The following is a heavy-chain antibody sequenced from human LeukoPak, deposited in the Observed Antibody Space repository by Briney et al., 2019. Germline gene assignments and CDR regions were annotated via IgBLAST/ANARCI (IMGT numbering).Heavy chain of an antibody. Sequence: SETLSLTCTVSGGSISSGGYYWSWIRQHPGKGLEWIGYIYYSGSTYYNPSLKSRVTISVDTSKNQFSLKLSSVTAADTAVYYCARRVGATKVIDYWGQGTLVTVSS. D-gene: IGHD1-26*01. CDR3: ARRVGATKVIDY. J-gene: IGHJ4*02. CDR2: IYYSGST. CDR1: GGSISSGGYY. V-gene: IGHV4-31*03.